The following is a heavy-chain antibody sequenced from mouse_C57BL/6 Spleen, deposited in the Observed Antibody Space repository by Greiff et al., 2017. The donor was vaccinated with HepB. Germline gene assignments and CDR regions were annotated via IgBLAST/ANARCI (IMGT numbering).Heavy chain of an antibody. CDR3: ARVEWLLFFAY. CDR2: INPSSGYT. CDR1: GYTFTSYW. J-gene: IGHJ3*01. V-gene: IGHV1-7*01. Sequence: QVHVKQSGAELAKPGASVKLSCKASGYTFTSYWMHWVKQRPGQGLEWIGYINPSSGYTKYNQKFKDKATLTADKSSSTADMQLSSLTYEDSAVYDCARVEWLLFFAYWGQGTLVTVSA. D-gene: IGHD2-3*01.